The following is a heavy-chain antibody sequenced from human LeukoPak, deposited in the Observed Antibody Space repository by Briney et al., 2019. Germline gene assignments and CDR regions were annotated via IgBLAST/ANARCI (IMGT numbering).Heavy chain of an antibody. CDR3: AREGGVTVAGKFDS. J-gene: IGHJ4*02. D-gene: IGHD6-19*01. CDR2: IQNHGNDK. Sequence: GGSLRLSCVASGLDFRRSGMHWVRQAPGKGREWVSFIQNHGNDKYYVDSLKGRFAISRDNSKNTVYLQMNSLRAEDTAVYYCAREGGVTVAGKFDSWGQGTLVTVSS. V-gene: IGHV3-30*02. CDR1: GLDFRRSG.